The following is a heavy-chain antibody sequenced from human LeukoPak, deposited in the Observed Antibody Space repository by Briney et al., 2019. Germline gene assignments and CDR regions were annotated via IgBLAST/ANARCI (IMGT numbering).Heavy chain of an antibody. V-gene: IGHV3-21*01. Sequence: PGGSLRLSCAASGFTFSSCSMNWVRQAPGKGLEWVSSISSSSSYIYYADSVKGRFTISRDNAKNSLYLQMNSLRAEDTAVYYCARDIGIAAAGDYWGQGTLVTDSS. CDR2: ISSSSSYI. CDR3: ARDIGIAAAGDY. CDR1: GFTFSSCS. D-gene: IGHD6-13*01. J-gene: IGHJ4*02.